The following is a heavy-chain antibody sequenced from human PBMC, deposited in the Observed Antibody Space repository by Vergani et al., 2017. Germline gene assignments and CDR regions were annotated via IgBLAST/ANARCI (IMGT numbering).Heavy chain of an antibody. D-gene: IGHD3-10*02. Sequence: EVQLLESGGDLVQPGGSLRLSCAASGFTFIMHAMSWVRQAPGKVLEWVSSISGNNDDVYYADSVKGRFTISRDNAKNSLYLDMSSLRAEDTAVYYCVRYVRVSRTWGQGTLVAVSS. J-gene: IGHJ3*01. CDR2: ISGNNDDV. CDR3: VRYVRVSRT. CDR1: GFTFIMHA. V-gene: IGHV3-21*01.